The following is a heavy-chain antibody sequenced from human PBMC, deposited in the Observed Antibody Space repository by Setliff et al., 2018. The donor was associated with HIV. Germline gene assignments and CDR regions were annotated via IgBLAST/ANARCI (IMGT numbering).Heavy chain of an antibody. J-gene: IGHJ4*02. D-gene: IGHD3-16*01. CDR1: GYSFITYV. Sequence: ASVKVSCKASGYSFITYVVYWVRQAPGQRLEWMGWINAGNGNTKYSQKFQGRVTITRDTSASTAYMELSSLRSEDTAVYYCARALGEDYFDYWGQGTLVTVSS. CDR2: INAGNGNT. V-gene: IGHV1-3*01. CDR3: ARALGEDYFDY.